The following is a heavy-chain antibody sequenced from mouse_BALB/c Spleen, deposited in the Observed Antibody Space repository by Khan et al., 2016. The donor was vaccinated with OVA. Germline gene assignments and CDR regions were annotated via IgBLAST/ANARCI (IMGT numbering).Heavy chain of an antibody. CDR1: GYSITSDYA. Sequence: EVKLEVSGPGLVKPSQSLSLTCTVTGYSITSDYAWNWIRQFPGNKLEWMGYLNYSGGTSYLPSLKSRISITRDTSKNQFFLQLNSVTTEDSATYYCARWFAYWGQGTLVTVS. J-gene: IGHJ3*01. V-gene: IGHV3-2*02. CDR2: LNYSGGT. CDR3: ARWFAY.